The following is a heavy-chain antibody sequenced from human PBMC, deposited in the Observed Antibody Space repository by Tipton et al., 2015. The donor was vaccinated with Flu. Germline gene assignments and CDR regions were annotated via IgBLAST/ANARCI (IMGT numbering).Heavy chain of an antibody. CDR3: VKGGGAFDI. D-gene: IGHD3-10*01. J-gene: IGHJ3*02. CDR1: GFTFSSSW. Sequence: SLRLSCAASGFTFSSSWMSWVRQAPGKGLEWVANINQDGSDKRYVDSVKGRFTISRDNAKNSLYLQMDSLRADDTAVYYCVKGGGAFDIWGQGTMVTVSS. V-gene: IGHV3-7*03. CDR2: INQDGSDK.